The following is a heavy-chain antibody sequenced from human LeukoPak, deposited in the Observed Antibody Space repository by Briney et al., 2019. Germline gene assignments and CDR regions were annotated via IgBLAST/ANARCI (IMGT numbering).Heavy chain of an antibody. D-gene: IGHD6-6*01. CDR1: GYTFTSYG. J-gene: IGHJ4*02. CDR3: ARDLSIAARRDY. V-gene: IGHV1-18*01. CDR2: ISAYNGNT. Sequence: ASVKVSCKASGYTFTSYGISWVRQAPGQGLEWMGWISAYNGNTNYAQKLQGRVTMTTDTSTSTACMELRSLRSDDTAVYYCARDLSIAARRDYWGQGTLVTVSS.